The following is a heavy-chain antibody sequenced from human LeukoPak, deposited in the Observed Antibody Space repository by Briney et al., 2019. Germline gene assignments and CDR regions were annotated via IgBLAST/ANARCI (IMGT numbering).Heavy chain of an antibody. V-gene: IGHV3-21*01. CDR1: GFIFSSYS. CDR3: ARDRWFDP. CDR2: ISSSSSYI. J-gene: IGHJ5*02. Sequence: GGSLRLSCAASGFIFSSYSLSWVRQAPGKGLEWVSSISSSSSYIYYADSVKGRFTISRDNAKNSLYLQMNSLRAEDTAVYYCARDRWFDPRGQGTLVTVSS.